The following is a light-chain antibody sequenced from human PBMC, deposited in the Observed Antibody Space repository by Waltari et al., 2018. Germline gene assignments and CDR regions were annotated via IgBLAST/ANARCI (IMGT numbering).Light chain of an antibody. V-gene: IGKV1-5*03. CDR1: QSISSW. J-gene: IGKJ4*01. Sequence: DIQMTQSPSTLSASVGDRVTITCRASQSISSWLAWYQQKPGKTPKLLIYKASSLESGVPSRFSGSGSGTEFTLTISSRQPDDFATYYCQQYNSDSLTFGGGTKVEIK. CDR2: KAS. CDR3: QQYNSDSLT.